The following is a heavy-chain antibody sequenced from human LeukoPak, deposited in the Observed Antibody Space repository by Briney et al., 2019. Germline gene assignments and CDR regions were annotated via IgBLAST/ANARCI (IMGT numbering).Heavy chain of an antibody. Sequence: PGGSLRLSCAASGFTFSGYSMNWVRQAPGKGLEWVSSISSSRSYIYYADSVKGRFTISRDNAKNSLYLQMNSLRAEDTAVYYCAKSYSSGWSYMDVWGKGTTVTVSS. CDR3: AKSYSSGWSYMDV. J-gene: IGHJ6*03. CDR1: GFTFSGYS. V-gene: IGHV3-21*01. D-gene: IGHD6-19*01. CDR2: ISSSRSYI.